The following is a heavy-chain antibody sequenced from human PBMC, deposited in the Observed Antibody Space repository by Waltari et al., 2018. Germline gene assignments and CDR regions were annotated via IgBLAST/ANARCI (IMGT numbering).Heavy chain of an antibody. Sequence: VPLLQSEAEVQSPGTPVKLTCKVSGDTFTANSLPGIQQAPGKGLQWMGRRDPEDGQAVYAEKFQGRVTMTADTSIHTAYMELTSLTSEDTAFYYCAAALGGGISASRPFHFWGQGTMITVSS. V-gene: IGHV1-69-2*01. D-gene: IGHD3-10*01. J-gene: IGHJ3*01. CDR1: GDTFTANS. CDR2: RDPEDGQA. CDR3: AAALGGGISASRPFHF.